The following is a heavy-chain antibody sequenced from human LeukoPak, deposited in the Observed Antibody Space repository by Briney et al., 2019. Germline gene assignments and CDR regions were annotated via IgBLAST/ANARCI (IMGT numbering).Heavy chain of an antibody. CDR2: ISGSGVNT. J-gene: IGHJ1*01. CDR1: GFTFDNYA. Sequence: PGGSLRLSCAASGFTFDNYAMNWVRQAPGKGLEWVSGISGSGVNTYYGDSVKGRFTITRDISKNTLYLQMNSLRAEDTAVYYCAKDPTDTSSWYIVEYFQHWGQGTLVTVSS. D-gene: IGHD6-13*01. CDR3: AKDPTDTSSWYIVEYFQH. V-gene: IGHV3-23*01.